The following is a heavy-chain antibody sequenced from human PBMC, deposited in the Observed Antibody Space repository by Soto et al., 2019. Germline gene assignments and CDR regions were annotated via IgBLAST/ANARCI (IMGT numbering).Heavy chain of an antibody. CDR3: AKDTGLVDPMDV. D-gene: IGHD6-19*01. V-gene: IGHV3-23*01. CDR2: ISHSGDAT. J-gene: IGHJ6*02. Sequence: EVQLLESGGGLVQPGESLRLSCAASGFTFGAFAMTWVRQVPGKGPEWVSAISHSGDATYYADSVKGRFTIPRDNSKNTLFLLMNSLRAEDTALYYCAKDTGLVDPMDVWGQGTMVTVSS. CDR1: GFTFGAFA.